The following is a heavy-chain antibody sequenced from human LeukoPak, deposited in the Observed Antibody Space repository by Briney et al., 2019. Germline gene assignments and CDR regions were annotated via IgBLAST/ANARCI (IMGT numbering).Heavy chain of an antibody. V-gene: IGHV4-59*01. CDR3: AGSPAAEYNWNDGGYAFDI. Sequence: SETLSLTCTVSGGSLSSYYWSWIRQPPGKGLEWIGYIYYSGSTNYNPSLTSRVTISVDTSKNQFSLKLSSVTAADTAGYYCAGSPAAEYNWNDGGYAFDIWGQGTMVTVSS. D-gene: IGHD1-1*01. CDR1: GGSLSSYY. CDR2: IYYSGST. J-gene: IGHJ3*02.